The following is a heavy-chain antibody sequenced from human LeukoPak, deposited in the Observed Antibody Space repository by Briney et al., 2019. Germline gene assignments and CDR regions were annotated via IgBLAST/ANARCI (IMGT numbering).Heavy chain of an antibody. D-gene: IGHD4-23*01. CDR2: ITSSGSYT. CDR3: ARDYGGSSPFDY. CDR1: GFTFSDYY. J-gene: IGHJ4*02. V-gene: IGHV3-11*06. Sequence: GGSLRLSCAASGFTFSDYYMSWIRQAPGKGLEWVSSITSSGSYTYYADSVKGRFTVSRDNAKNSLYLQMNSLRAEDTAVYYCARDYGGSSPFDYWGQGTLVTVSS.